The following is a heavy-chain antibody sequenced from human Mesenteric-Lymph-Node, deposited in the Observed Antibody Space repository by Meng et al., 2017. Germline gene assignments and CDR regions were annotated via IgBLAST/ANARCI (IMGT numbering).Heavy chain of an antibody. CDR3: ARDRWYYDFWSGYHNFDY. Sequence: GGSLRLSCAASGFTFSGCWMSWVRQAPGKGLEWVANIQEDGSTKFYAASVKGRFTISRDNAKNSLYLQMNSLRAEDTAVYYCARDRWYYDFWSGYHNFDYWGQGTLVTSFS. CDR1: GFTFSGCW. V-gene: IGHV3-7*01. J-gene: IGHJ4*02. CDR2: IQEDGSTK. D-gene: IGHD3-3*01.